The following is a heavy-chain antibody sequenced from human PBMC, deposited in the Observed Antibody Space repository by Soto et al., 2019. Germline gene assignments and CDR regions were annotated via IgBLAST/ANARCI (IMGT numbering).Heavy chain of an antibody. Sequence: GESLKISCAASGFTFSDYYMSWIRQAPGKGLEWVSYISSSGSTIYYADSVKGRFTISRDNAKNSLYLQMNSLRAEDTAVYYCAREFVRGVVDYWGQGTLVTVSS. CDR3: AREFVRGVVDY. V-gene: IGHV3-11*01. CDR1: GFTFSDYY. J-gene: IGHJ4*02. CDR2: ISSSGSTI. D-gene: IGHD3-10*01.